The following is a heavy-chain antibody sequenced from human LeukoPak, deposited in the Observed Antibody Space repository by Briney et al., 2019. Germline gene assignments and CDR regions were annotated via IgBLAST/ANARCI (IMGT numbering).Heavy chain of an antibody. V-gene: IGHV3-53*01. J-gene: IGHJ4*02. D-gene: IGHD2/OR15-2a*01. CDR1: GFTVSSNY. Sequence: GGSLTLTCAASGFTVSSNYMTWVRQAPGKGLEWVSVIYSGGSTYYTASVKGRFTISRDNSKNTLYLQMDSLRADDTAVYYRARARSRTTGFDYWGQGTLATVSS. CDR2: IYSGGST. CDR3: ARARSRTTGFDY.